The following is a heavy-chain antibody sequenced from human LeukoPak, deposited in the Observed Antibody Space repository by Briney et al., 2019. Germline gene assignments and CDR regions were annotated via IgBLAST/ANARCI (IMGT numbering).Heavy chain of an antibody. Sequence: SQTLSLTCTVSGGSISSGDYYWSWIRQPPGKGLEWIGYIYYSGSTYYNPSLKSRVTISVDTSKNQFSLKLSSVTAADTAVYYCARHPSRGVAGTGFDLWGQGTMDTVSS. V-gene: IGHV4-30-4*01. CDR2: IYYSGST. D-gene: IGHD6-19*01. J-gene: IGHJ3*01. CDR1: GGSISSGDYY. CDR3: ARHPSRGVAGTGFDL.